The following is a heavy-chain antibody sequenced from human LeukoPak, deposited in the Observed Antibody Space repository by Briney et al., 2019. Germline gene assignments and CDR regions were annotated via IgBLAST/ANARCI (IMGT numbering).Heavy chain of an antibody. J-gene: IGHJ4*02. CDR1: GFTVSSNY. CDR3: ARDVYTGRYYLDY. V-gene: IGHV3-53*01. CDR2: TYSSGST. Sequence: GGSLRLSCAASGFTVSSNYMSWVRQVPGKGLEWVSVTYSSGSTYYADSVKGRFTISRDNSKNTLDLQMNSLRAEDTAVYYCARDVYTGRYYLDYWGQGTLVTVSS. D-gene: IGHD1-26*01.